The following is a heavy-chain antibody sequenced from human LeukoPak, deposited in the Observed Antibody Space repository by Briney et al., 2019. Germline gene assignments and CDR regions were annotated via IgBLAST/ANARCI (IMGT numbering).Heavy chain of an antibody. V-gene: IGHV1-2*02. CDR2: INPNSGGT. Sequence: ASVKVSCKASGYTFTGYYMHWVRQAPGQGLEWMGWINPNSGGTNYAQKFQGRVTMTRDTSISTAYMELSRLRSDDTAVYYCARELTIFGVVIARSYWYFDLWGRGTLVTASS. CDR1: GYTFTGYY. CDR3: ARELTIFGVVIARSYWYFDL. J-gene: IGHJ2*01. D-gene: IGHD3-3*01.